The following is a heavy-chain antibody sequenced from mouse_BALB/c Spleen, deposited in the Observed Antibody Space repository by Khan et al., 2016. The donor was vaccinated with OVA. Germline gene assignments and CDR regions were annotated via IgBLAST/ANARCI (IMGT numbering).Heavy chain of an antibody. Sequence: QVQLKASGPDLVAPSQSLSITCTVSGFSLTSYGVSWVRQPPGKGLEWLGVIWGDGSTNYHSTLISRLIISKDNSKSQVFLKLNSLQTADTATYYWAKRTTDYYTMDYGGQGTSVTGSS. D-gene: IGHD1-1*01. V-gene: IGHV2-3*01. J-gene: IGHJ4*01. CDR3: AKRTTDYYTMDY. CDR1: GFSLTSYG. CDR2: IWGDGST.